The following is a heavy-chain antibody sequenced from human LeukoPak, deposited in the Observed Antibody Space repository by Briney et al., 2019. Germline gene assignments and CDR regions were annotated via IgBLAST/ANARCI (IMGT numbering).Heavy chain of an antibody. CDR1: GGSFSGYY. D-gene: IGHD3/OR15-3a*01. Sequence: SETLSLTCAVYGGSFSGYYWSWIRQPPGKGLEWIGEINHSGSTNYNPSLKSRVTISVDTSKNQFSLKLSSVTAADTAVYYCARWEGGLVFGLYYFDYWGQGTLVTVSS. J-gene: IGHJ4*02. V-gene: IGHV4-34*01. CDR3: ARWEGGLVFGLYYFDY. CDR2: INHSGST.